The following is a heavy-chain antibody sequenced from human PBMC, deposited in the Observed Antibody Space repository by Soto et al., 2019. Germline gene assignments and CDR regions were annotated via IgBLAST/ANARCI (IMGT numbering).Heavy chain of an antibody. J-gene: IGHJ6*02. CDR2: IYYSGST. Sequence: PSETLSLTCTVSGGSISSYYCSWIRQPPGKGLEWIGYIYYSGSTNYNPSLKSRVTISVDTSKNQFSLKLSSVTAADTAVYYCARGDFWSGYFSVKVGGPYGMDVWGQGTTVTVSS. D-gene: IGHD3-3*01. CDR1: GGSISSYY. V-gene: IGHV4-59*01. CDR3: ARGDFWSGYFSVKVGGPYGMDV.